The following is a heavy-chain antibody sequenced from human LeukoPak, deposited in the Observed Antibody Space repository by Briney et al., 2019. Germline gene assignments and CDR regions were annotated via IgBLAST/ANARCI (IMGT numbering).Heavy chain of an antibody. V-gene: IGHV4-39*07. CDR1: GGSISSSSYY. D-gene: IGHD4-11*01. Sequence: SETLSLTCTVSGGSISSSSYYWGWIRQPPGKGLEWIGSIYYSGSTYYNPSLKSRVTMSVDTSKNQFSLKLSSVTAADTAVYYCARSTTVVNWFDPWGQGTLVTVSS. J-gene: IGHJ5*02. CDR3: ARSTTVVNWFDP. CDR2: IYYSGST.